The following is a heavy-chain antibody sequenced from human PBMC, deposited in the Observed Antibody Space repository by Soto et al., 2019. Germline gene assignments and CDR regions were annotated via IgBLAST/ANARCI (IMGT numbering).Heavy chain of an antibody. CDR1: GFTFSDHY. J-gene: IGHJ5*02. CDR2: TRNKANSYTT. V-gene: IGHV3-72*01. D-gene: IGHD3-22*01. Sequence: EVQLVESGGLVQPGGSLRLSCAVSGFTFSDHYMDWVRQAPGKGLEWVGRTRNKANSYTTEYAASVRGRFTISRDDSQNSLYLQMNSLITEDTAVYYCVRTSSASDYDHWGQGTLVTVSS. CDR3: VRTSSASDYDH.